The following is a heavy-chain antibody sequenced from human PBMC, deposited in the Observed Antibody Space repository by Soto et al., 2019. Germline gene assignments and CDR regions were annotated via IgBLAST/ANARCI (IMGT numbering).Heavy chain of an antibody. V-gene: IGHV4-31*03. CDR1: GGSICSGGYY. CDR3: ARDTDPYGDYPYGMDV. J-gene: IGHJ6*02. Sequence: HSETPSLTCTVSGGSICSGGYYWSWIHQHPGKGLEWIGYIYYSGSTYYNPSLKSRVTISVDTSKNQFSLKLSSVTAADTAVYYCARDTDPYGDYPYGMDVWGQGTTVTVSS. D-gene: IGHD4-17*01. CDR2: IYYSGST.